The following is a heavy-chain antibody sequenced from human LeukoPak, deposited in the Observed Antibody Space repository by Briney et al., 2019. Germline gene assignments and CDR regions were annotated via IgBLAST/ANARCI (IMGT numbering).Heavy chain of an antibody. CDR3: AGYCSGGSCYSGFDY. D-gene: IGHD2-15*01. CDR2: IYTSGST. J-gene: IGHJ4*02. CDR1: GGSISSYY. V-gene: IGHV4-4*07. Sequence: SETVSVTCTVSGGSISSYYWRWIRQPAGKGLEWMGRIYTSGSTNYTPSLKSRVTMSVDTSKNQFSLKLSSVTAADTAVYYCAGYCSGGSCYSGFDYWGQGTLVTVSS.